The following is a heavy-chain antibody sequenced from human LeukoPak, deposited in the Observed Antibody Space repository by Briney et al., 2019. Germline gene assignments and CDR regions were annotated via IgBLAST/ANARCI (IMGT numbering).Heavy chain of an antibody. Sequence: GGSLRLSREASGLSFKDAWMSWVRRAPGKGLEWVGHIKRETDGGTTDYAAPVKGRFTISRDESTTTVYLEMNSLRAEDTAVYYCAREDYWGQGTLVTVSS. CDR1: GLSFKDAW. V-gene: IGHV3-15*01. CDR3: AREDY. CDR2: IKRETDGGTT. J-gene: IGHJ4*02.